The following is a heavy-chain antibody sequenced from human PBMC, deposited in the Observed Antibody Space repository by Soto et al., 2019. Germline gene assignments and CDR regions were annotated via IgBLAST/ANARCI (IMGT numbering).Heavy chain of an antibody. Sequence: PSETLSLTCTVSGVSISSYYWSWIRQPPGKGLEYIGYMYYAGSTKYNPSLKSRVTISVDTSKNQFSLRLTSMTAADTAVYYCARGDVVVPAAWFDPWGQGSLVTVSS. CDR3: ARGDVVVPAAWFDP. CDR2: MYYAGST. D-gene: IGHD2-2*01. V-gene: IGHV4-59*01. CDR1: GVSISSYY. J-gene: IGHJ5*02.